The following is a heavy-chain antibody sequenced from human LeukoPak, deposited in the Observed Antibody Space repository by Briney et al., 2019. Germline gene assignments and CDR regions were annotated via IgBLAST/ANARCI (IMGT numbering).Heavy chain of an antibody. J-gene: IGHJ3*01. V-gene: IGHV3-23*01. CDR2: ISGSGTTT. D-gene: IGHD4-17*01. CDR3: AKDLATVTPRGTFEV. CDR1: GFTVSSNY. Sequence: GGSLRLSCAASGFTVSSNYMSWVRQAPGRGLEWVSGISGSGTTTFYADSVKGRFTISRDNSKNTVSLLMNSLRAEDTAVYYCAKDLATVTPRGTFEVWGQGTVVTVIS.